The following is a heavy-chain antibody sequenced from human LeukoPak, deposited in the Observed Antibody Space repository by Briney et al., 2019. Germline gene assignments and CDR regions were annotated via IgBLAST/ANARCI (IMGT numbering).Heavy chain of an antibody. J-gene: IGHJ3*02. CDR1: GGSFSGSY. CDR2: INHSGGT. Sequence: KPSETLSLTCAVYGGSFSGSYWNWIRQPPGKGLEWVGEINHSGGTNYNPSLKSRVTISVDTSKNQFSLKLSSVTAAETAVYFCARGVNNWNIDVFDIWGQGTMVTVSS. CDR3: ARGVNNWNIDVFDI. V-gene: IGHV4-34*01. D-gene: IGHD1/OR15-1a*01.